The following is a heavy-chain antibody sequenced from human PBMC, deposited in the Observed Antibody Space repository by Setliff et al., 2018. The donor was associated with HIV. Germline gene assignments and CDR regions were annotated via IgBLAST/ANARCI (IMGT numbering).Heavy chain of an antibody. Sequence: ASVKVSCKASGYMVTSFGISWLRQAPGKGPEWMGIINPSGGSTSYAQKFQGRVTMTRDTSTSTVYMDLSSLRSEDTAVYYCVREPYAGRMYFDFWGQGTLVTVSS. CDR2: INPSGGST. D-gene: IGHD1-26*01. CDR1: GYMVTSFG. CDR3: VREPYAGRMYFDF. V-gene: IGHV1-46*01. J-gene: IGHJ4*02.